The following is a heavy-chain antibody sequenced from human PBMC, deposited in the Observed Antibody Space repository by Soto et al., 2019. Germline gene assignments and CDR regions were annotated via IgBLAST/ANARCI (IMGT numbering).Heavy chain of an antibody. Sequence: GGSLRLSCAPSGFTVISNYMSWFRHAPGKGLEYFSVISSGGTTYHADSVKGRFTFSRDNSQNTLYLQMSSLRPEVTAVYYCATGFPSMPSYWKYYFESWYQEALVAAST. J-gene: IGHJ4*03. CDR3: ATGFPSMPSYWKYYFES. V-gene: IGHV3-53*01. CDR1: GFTVISNY. D-gene: IGHD2-2*01. CDR2: ISSGGTT.